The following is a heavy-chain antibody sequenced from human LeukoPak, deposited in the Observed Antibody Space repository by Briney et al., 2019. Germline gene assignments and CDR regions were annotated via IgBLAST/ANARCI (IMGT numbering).Heavy chain of an antibody. CDR2: IYHSGST. V-gene: IGHV4-30-2*01. CDR1: GGSISSGGYY. Sequence: PSETLSLTCTVSGGSISSGGYYWSWIRQPPGKGLEWIGYIYHSGSTYYNPSLKSRVTISVDRSKNQFSLKLSSVTAADTAVYYCAREGMGQQLVLGSWGQGTLVTVSS. D-gene: IGHD6-13*01. J-gene: IGHJ4*02. CDR3: AREGMGQQLVLGS.